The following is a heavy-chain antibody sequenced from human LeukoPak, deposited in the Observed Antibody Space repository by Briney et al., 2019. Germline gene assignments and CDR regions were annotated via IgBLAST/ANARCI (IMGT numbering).Heavy chain of an antibody. D-gene: IGHD3-22*01. J-gene: IGHJ4*02. CDR3: ARGPRNSGYYYDSSGSYYFDY. CDR2: INAGNGNT. CDR1: GYTFTSYA. V-gene: IGHV1-3*03. Sequence: VASVNVSCKASGYTFTSYAMHWVRQAPGQRREWMGWINAGNGNTKYSQEFQGRVTITRDTSASTAYMELSSLRSEDMAVYYCARGPRNSGYYYDSSGSYYFDYWGQGALVTVSS.